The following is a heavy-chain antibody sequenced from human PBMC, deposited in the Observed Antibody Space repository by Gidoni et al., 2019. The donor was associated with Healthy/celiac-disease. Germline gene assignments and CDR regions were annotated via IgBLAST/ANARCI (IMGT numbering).Heavy chain of an antibody. CDR1: GYSFTSYW. CDR2: IYPGDSDT. J-gene: IGHJ2*01. CDR3: ARQADPQFSYWYFDL. V-gene: IGHV5-51*01. Sequence: EVQLVQSGAEVKKPGESLKISCKGSGYSFTSYWIGWVRQMPGKGLEWMGIIYPGDSDTRYSPSFQGQVTISADKSISTAYLQWSSLKASDTAMYYCARQADPQFSYWYFDLWGRGTLVTVSS.